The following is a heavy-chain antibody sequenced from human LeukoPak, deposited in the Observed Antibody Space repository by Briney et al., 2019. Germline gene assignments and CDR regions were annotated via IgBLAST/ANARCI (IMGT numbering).Heavy chain of an antibody. Sequence: GGSLRLSCAASGFTFSNAWMNWVRQAPGKGLEWVGRIKSKTDGGTTDYAAPVKGRFTISRDDSKNTLYLQMNSLKTEDTAVYYSTTNYHDILTGYTPTPAEDYSGHRTLVTGSS. J-gene: IGHJ4*01. V-gene: IGHV3-15*07. D-gene: IGHD3-9*01. CDR3: TTNYHDILTGYTPTPAEDY. CDR2: IKSKTDGGTT. CDR1: GFTFSNAW.